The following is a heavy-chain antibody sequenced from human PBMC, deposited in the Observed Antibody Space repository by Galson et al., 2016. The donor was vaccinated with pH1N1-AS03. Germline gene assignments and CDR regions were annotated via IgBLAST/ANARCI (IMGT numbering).Heavy chain of an antibody. CDR2: ISWNSGNF. CDR1: GFNFDNYA. Sequence: SLRLSCAASGFNFDNYAMHWVRQARGKGLEWVSGISWNSGNFYYADSVKGRFTISRDNAKNSLYLQMNSLTADDSALYYCAKSYHGDVFDIWGQGTMVTVSS. D-gene: IGHD2-21*01. CDR3: AKSYHGDVFDI. V-gene: IGHV3-9*01. J-gene: IGHJ3*02.